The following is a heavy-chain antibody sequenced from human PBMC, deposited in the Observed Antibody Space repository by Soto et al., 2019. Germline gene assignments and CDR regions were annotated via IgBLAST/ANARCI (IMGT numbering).Heavy chain of an antibody. D-gene: IGHD3-16*02. CDR1: GFTFMSYA. CDR2: ISYDGSNK. CDR3: ARPHFTFGGVIAPDY. Sequence: SLRLACAASGFTFMSYAMQCFLQAAGKGLEWVAVISYDGSNKYYADSVKGRFTISRDNSKNTLYLQMNSLRAEDTAVYYCARPHFTFGGVIAPDYWGQGTLVTVSS. V-gene: IGHV3-30-3*01. J-gene: IGHJ4*02.